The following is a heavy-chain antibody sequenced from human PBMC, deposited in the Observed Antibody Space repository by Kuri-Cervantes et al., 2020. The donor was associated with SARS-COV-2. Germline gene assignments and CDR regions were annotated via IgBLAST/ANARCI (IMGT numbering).Heavy chain of an antibody. CDR1: GFTFSSYS. CDR2: ISSSSSYI. Sequence: LTCAASGFTFSSYSMNWVRQAPGKGLEWVSSISSSSSYIYYADSVKGRFTISRDNAKNSLCLQMNSLRAEDTAVYYCARGLWGIQYYFDYWGQGTPVTVSS. CDR3: ARGLWGIQYYFDY. V-gene: IGHV3-21*01. D-gene: IGHD7-27*01. J-gene: IGHJ4*02.